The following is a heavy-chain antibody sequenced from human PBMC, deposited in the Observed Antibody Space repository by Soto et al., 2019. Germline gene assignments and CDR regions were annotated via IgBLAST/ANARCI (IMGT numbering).Heavy chain of an antibody. CDR2: VDPSDSYV. CDR1: GYNFDNYW. CDR3: ERPHAGTDCIAP. D-gene: IGHD2-21*02. Sequence: PGESLKISCKTSGYNFDNYWIIWVRQMPGKGLEWMGRVDPSDSYVNYSPSFQGHIAISIEKSINTAYLQWSSLKASDTAIYYCERPHAGTDCIAPWGQGTLVTVSS. V-gene: IGHV5-10-1*01. J-gene: IGHJ5*02.